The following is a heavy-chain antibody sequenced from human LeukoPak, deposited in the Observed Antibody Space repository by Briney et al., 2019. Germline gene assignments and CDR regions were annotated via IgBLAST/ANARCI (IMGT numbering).Heavy chain of an antibody. V-gene: IGHV3-7*01. CDR2: IKQDGSEK. Sequence: GRCLRLSCAASGFTFSRYWMSWVRQAPGKGLEWVASIKQDGSEKYYVDSVKGRFTISRDNAKNSLYLQMNSLRAEDTALYYCARAPGEGWFDPWGQGTLVTVSS. D-gene: IGHD4-17*01. J-gene: IGHJ5*02. CDR1: GFTFSRYW. CDR3: ARAPGEGWFDP.